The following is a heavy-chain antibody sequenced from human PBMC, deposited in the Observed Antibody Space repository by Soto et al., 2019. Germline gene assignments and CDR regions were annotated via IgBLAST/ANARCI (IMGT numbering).Heavy chain of an antibody. J-gene: IGHJ3*02. CDR1: RFDFRSYE. CDR2: IRANDESI. Sequence: GGSLRLSCVASRFDFRSYEMNWVRQAPGKGLEWVSNIRANDESIYYADSVKGRVSVSRDNAKNSLFLEMNSLRVDDTAVYYCARETLRDAIDIWGQGTMVTV. V-gene: IGHV3-48*03. CDR3: ARETLRDAIDI.